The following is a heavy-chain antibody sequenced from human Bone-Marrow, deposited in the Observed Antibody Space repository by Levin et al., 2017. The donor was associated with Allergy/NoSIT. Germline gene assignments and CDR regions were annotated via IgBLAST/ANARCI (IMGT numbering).Heavy chain of an antibody. J-gene: IGHJ4*02. CDR3: ARGGADRPGISFY. V-gene: IGHV3-74*01. CDR1: GFTFSSYW. D-gene: IGHD6-6*01. CDR2: LNSDGTTT. Sequence: RSGGSLRLSCAASGFTFSSYWMQWVRQVPGKGLMWVSRLNSDGTTTNYADSVKGRFTISRDNAKNTLYLQMNSLRAEDTAVYYCARGGADRPGISFYWGQGVLVTVSS.